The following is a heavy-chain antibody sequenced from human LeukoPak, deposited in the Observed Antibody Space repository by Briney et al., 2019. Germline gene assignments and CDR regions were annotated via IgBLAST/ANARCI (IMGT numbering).Heavy chain of an antibody. CDR2: IYWNGDGI. D-gene: IGHD1-26*01. CDR3: AKDSGGSYYGFDY. V-gene: IGHV3-9*01. CDR1: GVILRDHA. Sequence: PGRSLRLSCVGSGVILRDHAMHWVRQAPGKGLEWVSGIYWNGDGIDYADSVKGRFTISRDNSKNTLYLQMNSLRSEDTAVYYCAKDSGGSYYGFDYWGQGTLVTVSS. J-gene: IGHJ4*02.